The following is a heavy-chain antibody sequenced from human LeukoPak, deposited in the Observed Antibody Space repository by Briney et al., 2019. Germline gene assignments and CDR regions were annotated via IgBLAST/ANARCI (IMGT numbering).Heavy chain of an antibody. Sequence: GGSLRLSCAASGFTVSSNYMSWVRQAPGKGLEWVSVIYSGGSTYYADSVKGRFTISRDNSKNALYLQMNSLRAEDTAVYYCASEGGGGSSGTIDYWGQGTLVTVSS. CDR2: IYSGGST. CDR1: GFTVSSNY. V-gene: IGHV3-53*01. J-gene: IGHJ4*02. CDR3: ASEGGGGSSGTIDY. D-gene: IGHD6-6*01.